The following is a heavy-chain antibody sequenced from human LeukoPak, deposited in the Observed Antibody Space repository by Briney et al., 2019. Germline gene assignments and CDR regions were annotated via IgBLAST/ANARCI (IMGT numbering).Heavy chain of an antibody. V-gene: IGHV4-59*06. CDR3: ARVPVDTAMAYGLDY. CDR1: GGSISSYY. CDR2: IYYSGST. Sequence: SDTLSLTGTVSGGSISSYYWNWIRQHPGKGLEWVGYIYYSGSTYYNPSLKSRVTISVDTSKNQFSLKLSSVTAADTAVYYCARVPVDTAMAYGLDYWGQGTLVTVSS. J-gene: IGHJ4*02. D-gene: IGHD5-18*01.